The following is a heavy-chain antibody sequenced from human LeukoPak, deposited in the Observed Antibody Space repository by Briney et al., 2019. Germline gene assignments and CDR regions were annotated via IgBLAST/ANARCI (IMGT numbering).Heavy chain of an antibody. Sequence: ASVKVSCKASGYTFTGYYMHWVRQAPGQGLEWVGWINPDSGGTNYAQKFQGRVTMTRDTSISTAYMELSRLRSDDTAVYYCARGSSIVPAAMSYYYYYMDVWGKGTTVTISS. V-gene: IGHV1-2*02. J-gene: IGHJ6*03. CDR1: GYTFTGYY. CDR3: ARGSSIVPAAMSYYYYYMDV. D-gene: IGHD2-2*01. CDR2: INPDSGGT.